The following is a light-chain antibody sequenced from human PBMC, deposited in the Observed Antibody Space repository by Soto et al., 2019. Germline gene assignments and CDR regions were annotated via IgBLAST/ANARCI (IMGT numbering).Light chain of an antibody. CDR1: QSVSAGY. Sequence: EIVLTQSPGTLSLSPGERVTLSCRASQSVSAGYFAWYQQKPGQAPRLLIYETSSRTTGTPGRFSGSGSGTDFTLTISTLEPEDFAVYYCQQYGDSPTFGQGTKVDIK. J-gene: IGKJ1*01. CDR2: ETS. V-gene: IGKV3-20*01. CDR3: QQYGDSPT.